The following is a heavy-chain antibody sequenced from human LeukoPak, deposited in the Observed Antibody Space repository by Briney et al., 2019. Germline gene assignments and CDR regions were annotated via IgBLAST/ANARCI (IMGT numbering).Heavy chain of an antibody. CDR3: ARDLGLSSGYAYYYYGMAV. CDR2: INAGNGNT. J-gene: IGHJ6*02. Sequence: ASVKVSCKSSGYTFTTYTVHGVRQSPGQRLECMGWINAGNGNTKYSQKFQGRVTITRDTSASTAYMELSSLRSEDTAMYYCARDLGLSSGYAYYYYGMAVWGQGTTVIVSS. V-gene: IGHV1-3*01. CDR1: GYTFTTYT. D-gene: IGHD3-22*01.